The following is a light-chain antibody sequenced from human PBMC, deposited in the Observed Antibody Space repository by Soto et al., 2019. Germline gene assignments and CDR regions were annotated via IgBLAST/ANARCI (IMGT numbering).Light chain of an antibody. V-gene: IGKV1-5*01. J-gene: IGKJ1*01. CDR1: QSISSW. CDR3: QQYNSYPVT. CDR2: DAS. Sequence: DIQMTQSPSTLSASVGDRVTITCRASQSISSWLAWYQQKPGKAPKLLIYDASSLESGVPSRFSGSGSGTEFTLTISSLQPDDFATYYCQQYNSYPVTFGQGNKVDIK.